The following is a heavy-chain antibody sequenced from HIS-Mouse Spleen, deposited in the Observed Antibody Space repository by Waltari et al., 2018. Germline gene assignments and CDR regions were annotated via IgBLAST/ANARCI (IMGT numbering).Heavy chain of an antibody. Sequence: QVTLRESGPALVKPTQTLTLTCTFSGFSLSTSGMCVSWIRQPPGKALEWLARIDWDDDKYYSTTLKARLTIARDTSQNQVVLTMTNMDPLDTATYYCARIAEGYTSGWYAFDYWGQGTLVTVSS. CDR1: GFSLSTSGMC. CDR3: ARIAEGYTSGWYAFDY. CDR2: IDWDDDK. J-gene: IGHJ4*02. D-gene: IGHD6-19*01. V-gene: IGHV2-70*15.